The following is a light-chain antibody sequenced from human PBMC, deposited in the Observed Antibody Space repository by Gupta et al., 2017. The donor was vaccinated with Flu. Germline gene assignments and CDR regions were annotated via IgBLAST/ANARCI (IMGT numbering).Light chain of an antibody. V-gene: IGKV3-20*01. J-gene: IGKJ1*01. CDR2: GAS. Sequence: EIVLTQSPGPLSLSPGERATLSCRASQSVSSSYLAWYKQKPGQAPRLLIYGASSRATGIPDRFNGSGSGTDFTLTISRLEPEDFAVYYCQHYCSSRWTFGQGTKVEIK. CDR3: QHYCSSRWT. CDR1: QSVSSSY.